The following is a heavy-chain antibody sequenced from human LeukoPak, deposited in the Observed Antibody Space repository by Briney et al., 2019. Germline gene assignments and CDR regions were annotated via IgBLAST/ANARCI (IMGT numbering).Heavy chain of an antibody. V-gene: IGHV3-7*01. Sequence: GGSLRLSCAASGFTFSSYWMSWVRQAPGKGLEWVANIKQDGSEKYYVDSVKGRFTISRDNAKNSLYLQMNSLRAEDTAVYYCARDNPHHHYYYYYGMDVWGQGTTVTVSS. CDR2: IKQDGSEK. CDR3: ARDNPHHHYYYYYGMDV. J-gene: IGHJ6*02. CDR1: GFTFSSYW.